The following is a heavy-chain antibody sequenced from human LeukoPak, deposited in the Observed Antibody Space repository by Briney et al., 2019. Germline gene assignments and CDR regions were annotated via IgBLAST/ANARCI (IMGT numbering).Heavy chain of an antibody. D-gene: IGHD4-23*01. Sequence: GGSLRLSCEASGFTFSNFGMTWIRQAPGKGLEWVSTISGSGHNTYYADSVKGRFTISRDNSKNTLYLQMNSLRAEDTAVYYCAKARAWGGNYEGGLYYSDYWGQGTLVTVSS. CDR3: AKARAWGGNYEGGLYYSDY. CDR2: ISGSGHNT. CDR1: GFTFSNFG. V-gene: IGHV3-23*01. J-gene: IGHJ4*02.